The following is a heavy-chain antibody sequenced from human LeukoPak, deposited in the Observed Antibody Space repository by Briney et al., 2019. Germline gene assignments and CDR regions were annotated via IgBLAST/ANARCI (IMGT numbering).Heavy chain of an antibody. CDR1: GYTFTSYG. D-gene: IGHD3-3*01. V-gene: IGHV1-18*01. CDR3: ARDEYDFWSGYYYMDV. Sequence: ASVKVSCKDSGYTFTSYGISWVGQAPRQGLEWMGWISAYNGNTNYAQKLQGRVTMTTDTSTSTAYMELRSLRSDDTAVYYCARDEYDFWSGYYYMDVWGKGTTVTVSS. J-gene: IGHJ6*03. CDR2: ISAYNGNT.